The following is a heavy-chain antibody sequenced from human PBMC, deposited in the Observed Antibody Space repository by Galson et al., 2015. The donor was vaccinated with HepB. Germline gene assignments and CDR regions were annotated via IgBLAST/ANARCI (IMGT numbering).Heavy chain of an antibody. CDR1: GFMFSNYE. D-gene: IGHD4/OR15-4a*01. CDR2: ISWSSSYI. Sequence: SLRLSCAASGFMFSNYEMTWVRQAPGKGLEWVSSISWSSSYIFYADSMKGRFTISRDNAKNTLYLQMTSLRVEDTAVYYCARVISSGLWKWFDPWGQGTLVTVSS. CDR3: ARVISSGLWKWFDP. J-gene: IGHJ5*02. V-gene: IGHV3-21*01.